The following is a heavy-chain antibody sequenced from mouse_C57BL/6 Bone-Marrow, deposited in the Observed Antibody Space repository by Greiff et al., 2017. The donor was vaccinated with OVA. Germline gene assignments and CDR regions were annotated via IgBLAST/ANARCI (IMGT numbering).Heavy chain of an antibody. CDR2: ILPGSGNT. J-gene: IGHJ2*01. CDR3: ARSGGNYGRY. Sequence: QVQLQQSGAELMKPGASVKLSCKATGYTFTGYWIEWVKQRPGHGLEWIGEILPGSGNTYYNEKFKGKATLTADKSSSTAYMELRSLTSEDSAVYFCARSGGNYGRYWGQGTTLTVSS. D-gene: IGHD2-1*01. CDR1: GYTFTGYW. V-gene: IGHV1-9*01.